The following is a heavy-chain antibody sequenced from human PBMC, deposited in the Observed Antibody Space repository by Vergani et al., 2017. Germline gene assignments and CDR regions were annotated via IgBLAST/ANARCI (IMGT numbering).Heavy chain of an antibody. CDR3: AGDIGVVSGSYYYYGVDV. J-gene: IGHJ6*02. V-gene: IGHV1-18*01. CDR1: GYTFASLG. D-gene: IGHD3-3*01. Sequence: QVQLVQSGTEVKKPGASGKVSCKASGYTFASLGINWGRQAPGQGLEWMGWISAYNGNTNYAKKLQGRVTMTTDTSTRTAYMEQRSLRSDATAVYYCAGDIGVVSGSYYYYGVDVWGQGTTVTVSS. CDR2: ISAYNGNT.